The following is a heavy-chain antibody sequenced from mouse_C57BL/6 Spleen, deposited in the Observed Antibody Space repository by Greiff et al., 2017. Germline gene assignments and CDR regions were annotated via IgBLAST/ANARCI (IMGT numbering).Heavy chain of an antibody. D-gene: IGHD2-4*01. CDR3: AKIYDDYPYYAMDY. V-gene: IGHV1-55*01. Sequence: QVQLQQPGAELVKPGASVKMSCKASGYTFTSYWITWVKQRPGQGLEWIGDIYPGSGSTNYNEKFKSKATLTVDTSSSTAYMQLSSLTSEDSAVYDCAKIYDDYPYYAMDYWGQGTSVTVSS. CDR1: GYTFTSYW. J-gene: IGHJ4*01. CDR2: IYPGSGST.